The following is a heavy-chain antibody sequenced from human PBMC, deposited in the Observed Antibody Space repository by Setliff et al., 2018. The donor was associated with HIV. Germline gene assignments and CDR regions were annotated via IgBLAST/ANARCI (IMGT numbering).Heavy chain of an antibody. CDR2: IIPIFGTA. D-gene: IGHD1-26*01. CDR1: GGTFSSYA. CDR3: ASPRSAGTYQGAFYYFLHV. Sequence: SVKVSCKASGGTFSSYAISWVRQAPGGLEWMGGIIPIFGTANYAQKFQGRVTITADESASTAYMELSDLQSEDTAVYYCASPRSAGTYQGAFYYFLHVWGKGTTVTVSS. J-gene: IGHJ6*03. V-gene: IGHV1-69*13.